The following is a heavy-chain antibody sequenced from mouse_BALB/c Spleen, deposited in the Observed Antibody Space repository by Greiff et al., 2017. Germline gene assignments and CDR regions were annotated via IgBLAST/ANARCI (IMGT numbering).Heavy chain of an antibody. J-gene: IGHJ2*01. Sequence: DVHLVESGGDLVKPGGSLKLSCAASGFTFSSYYMSWVRQTPEKRLELVAAINSNGGSTYYPDTVKGRFTISRDNAKNTLYLQMSSLKSEDTALYYCARRGSSFYFDYWGQGTTLTVSS. CDR2: INSNGGST. D-gene: IGHD1-1*01. CDR3: ARRGSSFYFDY. V-gene: IGHV5-6-2*01. CDR1: GFTFSSYY.